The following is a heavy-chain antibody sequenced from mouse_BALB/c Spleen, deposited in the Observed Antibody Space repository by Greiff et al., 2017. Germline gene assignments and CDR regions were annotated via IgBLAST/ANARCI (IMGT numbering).Heavy chain of an antibody. CDR3: ARRIPYYGSSYYAMDY. J-gene: IGHJ4*01. CDR2: IIPNNGGT. D-gene: IGHD1-1*01. CDR1: GYTFTDYN. Sequence: VQLQQSGPELVKPGASVKIPCKASGYTFTDYNMDWVKQSHGKSLEWIGDIIPNNGGTIYNQKFKGKATLTVDKSSSTAYMELRSLTSEDTAVYYCARRIPYYGSSYYAMDYWGQGTSVTVSS. V-gene: IGHV1-18*01.